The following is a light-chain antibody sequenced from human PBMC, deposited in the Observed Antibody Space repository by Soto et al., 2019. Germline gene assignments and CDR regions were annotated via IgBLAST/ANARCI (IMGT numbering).Light chain of an antibody. Sequence: VLAQSPGTLSLSPGERATHSCRASQSVSSSDLAWYQQKPGQAPRLFIYGASSRATGIPDRFSGSGSGTDFTLTISRLEPEDFAVYYCQQYGSSPTFGQGTNVDI. CDR2: GAS. CDR1: QSVSSSD. V-gene: IGKV3-20*01. CDR3: QQYGSSPT. J-gene: IGKJ1*01.